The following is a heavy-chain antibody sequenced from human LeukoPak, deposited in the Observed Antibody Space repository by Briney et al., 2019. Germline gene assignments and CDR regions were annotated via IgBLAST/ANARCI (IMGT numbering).Heavy chain of an antibody. CDR3: ARDASSGWGVGWYYFDY. V-gene: IGHV3-48*02. Sequence: GGSLRLSCAASGFTFSSYSMNWVRQAPGKGLEWVSYISSSSSTIYYADSVKGRFPISRDNAKNSLYLQMNSLRDEDTAVYYCARDASSGWGVGWYYFDYWGQGTLVTVSS. CDR2: ISSSSSTI. J-gene: IGHJ4*02. CDR1: GFTFSSYS. D-gene: IGHD6-19*01.